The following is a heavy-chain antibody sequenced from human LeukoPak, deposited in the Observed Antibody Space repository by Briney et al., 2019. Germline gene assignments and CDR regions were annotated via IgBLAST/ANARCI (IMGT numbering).Heavy chain of an antibody. Sequence: GGSLRLSCAASGLSVSNKYMSWVRQAPGKGLEWVSFIYSDGRTYYTDSVKGRLTISRDNSKNTLYLQMNSLRTEDTAMYYCASASGREAAGYLLGLFDYWGQGTLVTVSS. D-gene: IGHD6-13*01. J-gene: IGHJ4*02. CDR1: GLSVSNKY. CDR2: IYSDGRT. V-gene: IGHV3-53*01. CDR3: ASASGREAAGYLLGLFDY.